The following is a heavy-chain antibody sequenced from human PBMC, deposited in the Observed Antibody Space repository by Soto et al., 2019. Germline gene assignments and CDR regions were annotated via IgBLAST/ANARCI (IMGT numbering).Heavy chain of an antibody. CDR2: SSGHNGNT. CDR3: ARDLYPLAYYFDY. V-gene: IGHV1-18*01. J-gene: IGHJ4*02. CDR1: GYTFTNHG. Sequence: QVQLVQSGAEVKKPGASVKVSCKASGYTFTNHGISWVRQAPGQGLEWLGWSSGHNGNTKYAQRLQGRVTMTPDPSTSTAYMELRSLKSDDTAVYYCARDLYPLAYYFDYWGQGTLVTVSS.